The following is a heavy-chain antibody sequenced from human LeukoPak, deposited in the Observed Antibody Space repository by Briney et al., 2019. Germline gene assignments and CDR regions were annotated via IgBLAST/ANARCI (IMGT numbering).Heavy chain of an antibody. D-gene: IGHD6-13*01. J-gene: IGHJ6*03. V-gene: IGHV4-59*01. Sequence: SETLSLTCTVSGGSISSYCSSWIRHPPGKGMEWIRYVYYSGSTNYNPSLKSRAPISVDTARTQFFLKLSSVTAAAPGAYYCASVASGGNSWYADYYYYYMGVWGKGTTVTVS. CDR3: ASVASGGNSWYADYYYYYMGV. CDR1: GGSISSYC. CDR2: VYYSGST.